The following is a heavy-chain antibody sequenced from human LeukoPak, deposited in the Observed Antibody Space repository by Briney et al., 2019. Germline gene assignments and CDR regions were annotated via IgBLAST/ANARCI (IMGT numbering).Heavy chain of an antibody. Sequence: PGGSPRLSCAASGFTFSNYWMHWVRQGPGKGLVWVSRIDLHGTGTGYADSVKGRFTISRDNAENTLYLQMNSLRAEDTAVYYCVREAAPAGLGDWGQGTLVTVSS. D-gene: IGHD6-13*01. CDR1: GFTFSNYW. V-gene: IGHV3-74*01. CDR3: VREAAPAGLGD. J-gene: IGHJ4*02. CDR2: IDLHGTGT.